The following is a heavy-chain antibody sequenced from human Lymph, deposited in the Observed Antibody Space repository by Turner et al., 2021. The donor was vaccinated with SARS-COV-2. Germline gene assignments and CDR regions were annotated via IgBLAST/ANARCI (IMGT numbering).Heavy chain of an antibody. CDR2: ISDDGYNK. D-gene: IGHD1-26*01. CDR1: GFTFSTYA. V-gene: IGHV3-30*04. Sequence: QVQLLESGGGVVQPGRSLRPSCAASGFTFSTYAIHWVRQAPGKGLEWVAVISDDGYNKYYSDSVKSQFTISRDNSKNTLYLQMSSLRAEDTAVYYCAIGSGSYLSAFDIWGQGTMVTVSS. CDR3: AIGSGSYLSAFDI. J-gene: IGHJ3*02.